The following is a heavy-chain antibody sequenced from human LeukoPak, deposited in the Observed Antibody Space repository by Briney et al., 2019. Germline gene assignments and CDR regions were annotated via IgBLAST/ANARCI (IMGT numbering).Heavy chain of an antibody. D-gene: IGHD2-2*01. CDR3: ATMGYCSSTSCDY. CDR2: IYSGGST. V-gene: IGHV3-53*01. J-gene: IGHJ4*02. CDR1: GFTVSSNY. Sequence: GGSLRLSCAASGFTVSSNYISWVRQAPGKGLEWVSVIYSGGSTYYADSVKGRFTISRDNSKNTLYLQMNSLRAEDTAVYYCATMGYCSSTSCDYWGQGTLVTVSS.